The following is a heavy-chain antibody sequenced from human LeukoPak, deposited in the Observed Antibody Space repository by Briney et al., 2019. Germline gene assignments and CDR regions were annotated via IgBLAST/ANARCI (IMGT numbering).Heavy chain of an antibody. CDR3: ARDIVVVVAAQKAFDI. V-gene: IGHV3-21*01. J-gene: IGHJ3*02. D-gene: IGHD2-15*01. CDR2: ISSSSSYI. CDR1: GVTFSSDS. Sequence: GGSLRLSCAASGVTFSSDSMNWVRQAPGKGLEWVSSISSSSSYIYYADSVKGRFTISRDNAKNSLYLQMNSLRAEDTAVYYCARDIVVVVAAQKAFDIWGQGTMVTVSS.